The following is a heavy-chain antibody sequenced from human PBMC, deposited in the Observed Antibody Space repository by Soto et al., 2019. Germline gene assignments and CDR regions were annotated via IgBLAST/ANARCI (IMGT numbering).Heavy chain of an antibody. J-gene: IGHJ6*02. CDR2: ISSNGGST. Sequence: RPMSLPCSASGFTFSSHGMHWIRPAPGKGLEYVSAISSNGGSTYYADSVKGRFTISRDNSKNTLYLQMSSLRAEDTAVYYCVKDPRMYRSGGRFYDYYYVMDLLGQGTTVTVS. D-gene: IGHD2-15*01. CDR3: VKDPRMYRSGGRFYDYYYVMDL. CDR1: GFTFSSHG. V-gene: IGHV3-64D*08.